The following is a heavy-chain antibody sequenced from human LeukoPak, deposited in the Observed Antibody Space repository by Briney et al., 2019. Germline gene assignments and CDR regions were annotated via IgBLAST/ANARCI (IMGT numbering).Heavy chain of an antibody. D-gene: IGHD1-1*01. V-gene: IGHV4-38-2*02. J-gene: IGHJ5*02. CDR2: IYHSGTT. Sequence: SETLSLTCTVSSYSISSGYYWGWIRQPPGKGLEWIGKIYHSGTTHFNPSLKSRVTISVDTSKNQFSLKLSSVTAADTAVYFCARHLQLERRRRFDPWGQGTLVTVSS. CDR1: SYSISSGYY. CDR3: ARHLQLERRRRFDP.